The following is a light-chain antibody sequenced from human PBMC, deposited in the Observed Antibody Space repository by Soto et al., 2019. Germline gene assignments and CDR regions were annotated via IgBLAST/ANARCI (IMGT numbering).Light chain of an antibody. CDR2: GNS. CDR3: QSYDISLSASVV. CDR1: SSNIGAGYD. Sequence: QSVLTQPPSVSGAPGQRVTISCTGSSSNIGAGYDVHWYQQFSGTAPKLLIYGNSNRPSGVPDRFSGSKSGTSASLAITGLQPEDEADYYCQSYDISLSASVVFGGGTKLTVL. V-gene: IGLV1-40*01. J-gene: IGLJ2*01.